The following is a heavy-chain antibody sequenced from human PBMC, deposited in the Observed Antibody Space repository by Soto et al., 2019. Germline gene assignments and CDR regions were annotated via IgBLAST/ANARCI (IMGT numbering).Heavy chain of an antibody. J-gene: IGHJ4*02. CDR1: GFTVNNNY. D-gene: IGHD3-10*01. V-gene: IGHV3-66*01. CDR2: IYSGGNT. Sequence: EVQLVESGGGLVQPGGSLRLSCAVSGFTVNNNYMSWVRHAPGKGLEWVSVIYSGGNTDYADSVRGRFTGSRDTSKYTLYLQMNSLRAEDTAIYYCTRDSSYYGSGRGVLDYWGRGTLVTVSS. CDR3: TRDSSYYGSGRGVLDY.